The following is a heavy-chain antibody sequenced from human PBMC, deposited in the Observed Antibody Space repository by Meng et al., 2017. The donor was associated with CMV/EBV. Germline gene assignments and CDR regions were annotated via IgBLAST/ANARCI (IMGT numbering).Heavy chain of an antibody. Sequence: GESLKISCAASGFTVSSNYMSWVRQAPGKGLEWVSVIYSGGSTYYADSVKGRFTISRDNSKNTLYLQMNSLRAEDTAVYYCARAPSYDFDYWGQGTLVTVSS. CDR3: ARAPSYDFDY. V-gene: IGHV3-53*01. D-gene: IGHD5-18*01. J-gene: IGHJ4*02. CDR1: GFTVSSNY. CDR2: IYSGGST.